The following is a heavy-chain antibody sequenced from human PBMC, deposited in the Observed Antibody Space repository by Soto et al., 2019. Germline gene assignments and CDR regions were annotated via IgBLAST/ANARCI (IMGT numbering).Heavy chain of an antibody. CDR2: LSYDGSNK. J-gene: IGHJ4*02. CDR1: GFTFSGCA. Sequence: QVQLVESGGGVVQPGRSLRLSCAASGFTFSGCATHWFRRAPGKGPEWMAVLSYDGSNKYYSYSVKGRFTTSRDNSKNTLYLQVNALRPEDTALYSCARGGVAYWGQGTLVIVSS. D-gene: IGHD1-26*01. V-gene: IGHV3-30-3*01. CDR3: ARGGVAY.